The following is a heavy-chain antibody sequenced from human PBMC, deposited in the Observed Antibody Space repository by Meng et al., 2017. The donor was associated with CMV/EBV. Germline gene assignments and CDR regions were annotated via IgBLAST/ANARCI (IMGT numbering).Heavy chain of an antibody. Sequence: GESLKISCAASGFTFSSYAMSWVRQAPGKGLEWVSAISGSGGSTYYADSVKGRFTISRDNSKNTLYLQMNSLRAEDTAVYYCAKELLRMVAGVGFDYWGQGTLVTVSS. CDR2: ISGSGGST. V-gene: IGHV3-23*01. J-gene: IGHJ4*02. CDR1: GFTFSSYA. CDR3: AKELLRMVAGVGFDY. D-gene: IGHD6-19*01.